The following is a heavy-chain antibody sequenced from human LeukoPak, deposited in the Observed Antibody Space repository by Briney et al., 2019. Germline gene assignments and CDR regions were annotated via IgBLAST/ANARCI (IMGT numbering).Heavy chain of an antibody. J-gene: IGHJ4*02. D-gene: IGHD3-16*02. CDR1: GYTFTSHG. V-gene: IGHV1-18*01. CDR2: ISAFNGET. Sequence: ASVKVSCKPYGYTFTSHGISWMRQAPGQGLEWMGWISAFNGETHYAQNLQGRVTMTTDTSTSTAYMELRSLRFDDTAVYYCARDPSNTSGRYTYFDYWGQGTLVTVSS. CDR3: ARDPSNTSGRYTYFDY.